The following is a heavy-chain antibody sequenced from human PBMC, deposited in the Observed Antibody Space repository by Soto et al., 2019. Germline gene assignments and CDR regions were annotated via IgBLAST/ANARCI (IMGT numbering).Heavy chain of an antibody. CDR2: VSAYSGST. D-gene: IGHD6-13*01. CDR3: ARAFTKSSSWTYYFDY. V-gene: IGHV1-18*01. J-gene: IGHJ4*02. CDR1: GYTFTTYG. Sequence: QVQLVQSGAEVKKPGASVKVSCKASGYTFTTYGISWVRQAPGQGLEWMGWVSAYSGSTMFPQKRQGRVTMTTVTATTTAHMELRSLTSADTAVYYCARAFTKSSSWTYYFDYWGQGTLVTVSS.